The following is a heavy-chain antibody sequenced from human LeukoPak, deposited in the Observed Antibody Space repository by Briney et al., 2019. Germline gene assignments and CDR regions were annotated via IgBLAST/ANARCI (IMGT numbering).Heavy chain of an antibody. D-gene: IGHD3-3*01. Sequence: PGGSLRLSCAASGFTFSSYSMTWVRQAPGKGLEWVSYISSGGNSMDYADSVKGRFTISRANAKNSLYLQMDSLRDEDTAVYYCARSYDAPYYYYGMDVWGQGTTVTVSS. CDR2: ISSGGNSM. CDR1: GFTFSSYS. CDR3: ARSYDAPYYYYGMDV. V-gene: IGHV3-48*02. J-gene: IGHJ6*02.